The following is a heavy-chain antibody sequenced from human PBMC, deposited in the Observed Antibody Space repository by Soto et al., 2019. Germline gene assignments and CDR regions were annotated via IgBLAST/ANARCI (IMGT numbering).Heavy chain of an antibody. CDR3: AKGASSSSSPILYFQH. D-gene: IGHD6-6*01. Sequence: PGGSLRLSCAASGFTFSSYAMSWVRQAPGKGLEWVSAISGSGGSTYYADSVKGRFTISRDNSKNTLYLQMNSLRAEDTAVYYCAKGASSSSSPILYFQHWGQGTLVTVSS. CDR2: ISGSGGST. V-gene: IGHV3-23*01. J-gene: IGHJ1*01. CDR1: GFTFSSYA.